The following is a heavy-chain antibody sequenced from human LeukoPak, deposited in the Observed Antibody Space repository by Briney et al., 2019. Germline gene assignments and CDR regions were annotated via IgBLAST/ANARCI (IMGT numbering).Heavy chain of an antibody. CDR2: IIPIFGTA. V-gene: IGHV1-69*01. CDR1: GGTFSSYA. J-gene: IGHJ4*02. CDR3: ASTMKTTVVTFLFDY. D-gene: IGHD4-23*01. Sequence: SVKVSCKASGGTFSSYAISWVRQAPGQGLEWMGGIIPIFGTANYAQKFQGRVTITADESTSTAYMELSSLRSEDTAVFYCASTMKTTVVTFLFDYWGQGTLVTVSS.